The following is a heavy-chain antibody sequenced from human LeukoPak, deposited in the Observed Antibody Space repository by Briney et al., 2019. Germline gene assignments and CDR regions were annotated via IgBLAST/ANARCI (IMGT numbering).Heavy chain of an antibody. J-gene: IGHJ4*02. CDR3: TTRRQDGW. CDR2: IKSKSDGGTI. V-gene: IGHV3-15*01. D-gene: IGHD2-15*01. Sequence: GGSLRLSCVGSGFTFSDAWMSWVRQAPGKGLEWVGRIKSKSDGGTIDYAAPVKSRFTISRDDSRNTLYLQMNSLKTEDTAVYYCTTRRQDGWWGQGTLVTVS. CDR1: GFTFSDAW.